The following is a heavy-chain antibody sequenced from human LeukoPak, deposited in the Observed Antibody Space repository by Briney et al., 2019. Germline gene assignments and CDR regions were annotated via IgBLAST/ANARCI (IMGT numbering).Heavy chain of an antibody. J-gene: IGHJ4*02. CDR3: TKDRYCSSTSCPTDH. D-gene: IGHD2-2*01. CDR2: ISGDGSNT. V-gene: IGHV3-43*02. CDR1: GFTFDEYA. Sequence: GGSLRLSCAASGFTFDEYAMHLVRQAPGKGLEWVSLISGDGSNTYYADSVKGRFTISRDNSKNSLYLQMNGLRTEDTALYYCTKDRYCSSTSCPTDHWGQGTLVTVSS.